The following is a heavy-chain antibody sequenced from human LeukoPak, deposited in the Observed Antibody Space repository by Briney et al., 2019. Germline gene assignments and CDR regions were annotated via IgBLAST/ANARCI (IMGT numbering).Heavy chain of an antibody. D-gene: IGHD5-24*01. Sequence: GGSLRLSCAASGFTFSSYAMSWVRQAPGKGLEWVAIIWYDGGNKYYADSVKGRFTISRDNSKNTLYLQMKSLRAEDTAVYYCARVFQGDGDKPYGMDVWGQGTTVTVSS. CDR3: ARVFQGDGDKPYGMDV. J-gene: IGHJ6*02. V-gene: IGHV3-33*08. CDR2: IWYDGGNK. CDR1: GFTFSSYA.